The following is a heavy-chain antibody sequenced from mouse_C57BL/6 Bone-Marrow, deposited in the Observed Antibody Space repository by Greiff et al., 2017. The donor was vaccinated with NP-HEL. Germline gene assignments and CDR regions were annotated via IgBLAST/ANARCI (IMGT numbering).Heavy chain of an antibody. V-gene: IGHV14-4*01. D-gene: IGHD1-1*01. CDR2: IDPENGDT. Sequence: EVKLQQSGAELVRPGASVKLSCTASGFNIKDDYMHWVKQRPEQGLEWIGWIDPENGDTEYASKFQGKATITAATSSNTAYLQLSSLTSEDTAVYYCTTLYYYVSSYDYWGQGTTLTVSS. CDR1: GFNIKDDY. J-gene: IGHJ2*01. CDR3: TTLYYYVSSYDY.